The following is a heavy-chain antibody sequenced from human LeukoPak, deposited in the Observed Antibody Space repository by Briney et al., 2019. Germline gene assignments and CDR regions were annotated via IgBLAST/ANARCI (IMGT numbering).Heavy chain of an antibody. CDR3: ARPYYYGSGSRGSHYYYYMDV. CDR2: IYPGDSDT. J-gene: IGHJ6*03. V-gene: IGHV5-51*01. CDR1: GYNFTSYW. Sequence: GESLKISCKGSGYNFTSYWIGWVRQMPGKGLEWMGIIYPGDSDTRYSPSFQGQVTISADKSISTAYLQWSSLKASDTAMYYCARPYYYGSGSRGSHYYYYMDVWGKGTTVTVSS. D-gene: IGHD3-10*01.